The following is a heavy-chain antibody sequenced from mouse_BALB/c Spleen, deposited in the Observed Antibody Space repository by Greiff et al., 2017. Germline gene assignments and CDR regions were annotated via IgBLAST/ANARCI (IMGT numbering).Heavy chain of an antibody. CDR1: GFTFTDYY. V-gene: IGHV7-3*02. J-gene: IGHJ2*01. CDR2: IRNKANGYTT. Sequence: EVKLMESGGGLVQPGGSLRLSCATSGFTFTDYYMSWVRQPPGKALEWLGFIRNKANGYTTEYSASVKGRFTISRDNSQSILYLQMNTLRAEDSATYYCARDMSDGYYDYWGQGTTLTVSS. D-gene: IGHD2-3*01. CDR3: ARDMSDGYYDY.